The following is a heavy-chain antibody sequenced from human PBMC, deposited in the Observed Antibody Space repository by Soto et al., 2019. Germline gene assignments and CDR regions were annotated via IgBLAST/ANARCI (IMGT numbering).Heavy chain of an antibody. CDR2: IDHSGST. Sequence: PSETLSLTCAVSGGSINSSKWWSWVRQSPGKGLEWIGEIDHSGSTNYNPSLKSRVTILVDKSRNQFSLKLSSVTAADTAVYYCARRTKSQIVRSDYYGLDLWGQGTTVTVSS. D-gene: IGHD3-22*01. CDR3: ARRTKSQIVRSDYYGLDL. CDR1: GGSINSSKW. V-gene: IGHV4-4*02. J-gene: IGHJ6*02.